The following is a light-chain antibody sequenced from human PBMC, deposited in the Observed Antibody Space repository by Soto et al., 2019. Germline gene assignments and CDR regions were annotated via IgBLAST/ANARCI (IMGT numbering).Light chain of an antibody. Sequence: QSVLTQPPSVSGAPGQRVTISCTGSRSNIGADYGVHWYQQLPGTAPKVLIYGNSNRPSGVPDRFSGSKSGTSASLAITGLQAEDEAHYYCQSYDSSLSGYVFGTGTKLTVL. J-gene: IGLJ1*01. CDR3: QSYDSSLSGYV. V-gene: IGLV1-40*01. CDR1: RSNIGADYG. CDR2: GNS.